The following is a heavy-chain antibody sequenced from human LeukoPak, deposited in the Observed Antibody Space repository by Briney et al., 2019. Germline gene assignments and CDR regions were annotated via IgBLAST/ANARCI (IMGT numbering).Heavy chain of an antibody. CDR2: ISGSGGGT. J-gene: IGHJ4*02. CDR3: AKGMSSYGAGSFDY. Sequence: RGSLTLSCAASGITFSSYAMSWVRQDPGKGLEWVSGISGSGGGTYYADSVKGRFTISRDNSKNTLYLQMNSLRAEDTAVYFCAKGMSSYGAGSFDYWGQGTLHSVSS. D-gene: IGHD3-10*01. CDR1: GITFSSYA. V-gene: IGHV3-23*01.